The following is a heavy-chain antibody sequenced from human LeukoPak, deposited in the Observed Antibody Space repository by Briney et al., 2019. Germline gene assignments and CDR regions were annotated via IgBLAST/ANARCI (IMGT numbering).Heavy chain of an antibody. CDR2: ISYDGSNK. Sequence: GRSLRLSCAASGFTFSSYAMHWVRQAPGKGLEWVAVISYDGSNKYYADSVKGRFTISRDNSKNTLYLQMNSLRAEDTAVYYCARDDVGSYWGQGTLVTVSS. CDR3: ARDDVGSY. V-gene: IGHV3-30-3*01. J-gene: IGHJ4*02. D-gene: IGHD2-15*01. CDR1: GFTFSSYA.